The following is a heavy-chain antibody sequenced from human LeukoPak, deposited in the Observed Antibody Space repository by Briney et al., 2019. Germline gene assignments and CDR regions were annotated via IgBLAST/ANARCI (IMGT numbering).Heavy chain of an antibody. Sequence: PSETLSLTCAVYGASFSGHYWSWIRQSPGKGLEWIGEINLGGSTNYNPSLWSRVTISLNTSRNQLSLKLTSVTAADTAVYYCAREFGDEYSSSSGLGYWGQGTLVTVPS. D-gene: IGHD6-6*01. CDR3: AREFGDEYSSSSGLGY. V-gene: IGHV4-34*01. J-gene: IGHJ4*02. CDR2: INLGGST. CDR1: GASFSGHY.